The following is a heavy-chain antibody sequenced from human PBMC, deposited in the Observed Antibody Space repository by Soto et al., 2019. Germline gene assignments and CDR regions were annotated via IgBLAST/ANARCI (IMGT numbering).Heavy chain of an antibody. CDR3: ARWGTFCGGDCSVWYYYGMDV. CDR2: IIPMFGTL. CDR1: GGTFSNHA. Sequence: QVQLVQSGAEVKKPGSSVKVSCKVSGGTFSNHAISWVRQAPGQGLEWMGGIIPMFGTLNYAQKFRGKVTITADDSTSTAYMELSSQRPEDTAVYYCARWGTFCGGDCSVWYYYGMDVWGQGTTVTVSS. J-gene: IGHJ6*02. V-gene: IGHV1-69*12. D-gene: IGHD2-21*02.